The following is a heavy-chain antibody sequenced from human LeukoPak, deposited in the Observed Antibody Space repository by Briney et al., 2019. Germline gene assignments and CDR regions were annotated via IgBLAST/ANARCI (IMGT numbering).Heavy chain of an antibody. CDR3: AREGGSSGCFFSWFDP. J-gene: IGHJ5*02. D-gene: IGHD3-22*01. CDR1: GGSISSYY. CDR2: IYTSGST. V-gene: IGHV4-4*07. Sequence: SETLSLTCTVSGGSISSYYWSWIRQPAGKGLEWIGRIYTSGSTNYNPSLKSRVTMSVDTSKNQFSLKLSSVTAADTAVYYCAREGGSSGCFFSWFDPWGQGTLVTVSS.